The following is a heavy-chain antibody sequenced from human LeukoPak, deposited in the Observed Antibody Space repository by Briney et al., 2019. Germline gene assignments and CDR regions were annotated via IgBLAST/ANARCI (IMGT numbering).Heavy chain of an antibody. Sequence: PGGSLRLSCAASGFTFSSYAMSWVRQAPGKGLEWVPAISGSGGSTYYADSVKGRFTISRDNSKNTLYLQMNSLRAEDTAVYYCAKAYYDFWSGYQLRYYFDYWGQGTLVTVSS. D-gene: IGHD3-3*01. CDR2: ISGSGGST. V-gene: IGHV3-23*01. CDR1: GFTFSSYA. CDR3: AKAYYDFWSGYQLRYYFDY. J-gene: IGHJ4*02.